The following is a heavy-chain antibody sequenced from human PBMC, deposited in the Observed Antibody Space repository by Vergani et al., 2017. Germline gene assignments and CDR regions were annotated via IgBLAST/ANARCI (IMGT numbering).Heavy chain of an antibody. CDR1: GYSISSGYY. J-gene: IGHJ6*02. CDR2: IYHSGST. Sequence: QVQLQESGPGLVKPSETLSLTCTVSGYSISSGYYWGWIRQPPGKGLEWIGSIYHSGSTYYNPSLKSRVTISVDTSKNQFSLKLSSVTAADTAVYFCARANYYDSSGYYYGRYYYYYGMDVWGQGTTVTVSS. V-gene: IGHV4-38-2*02. CDR3: ARANYYDSSGYYYGRYYYYYGMDV. D-gene: IGHD3-22*01.